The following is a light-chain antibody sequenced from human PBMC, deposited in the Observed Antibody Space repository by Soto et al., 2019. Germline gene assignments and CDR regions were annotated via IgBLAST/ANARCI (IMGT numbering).Light chain of an antibody. CDR1: SRDVGGYNY. Sequence: QSALTQPASVSGSPGQSITISCTGTSRDVGGYNYVSWYQQHPGKAPKLMICELSNRPSGVSNRFSGSKSGNTASLTISGLQAEDEADYYCSSYTSTSTYVFGTGTKVTVL. V-gene: IGLV2-14*01. CDR3: SSYTSTSTYV. J-gene: IGLJ1*01. CDR2: ELS.